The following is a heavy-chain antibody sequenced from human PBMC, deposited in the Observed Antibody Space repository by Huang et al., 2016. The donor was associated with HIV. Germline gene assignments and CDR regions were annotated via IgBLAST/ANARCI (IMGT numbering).Heavy chain of an antibody. CDR2: IKQDGREK. V-gene: IGHV3-7*01. Sequence: EVQLVESGGGLVQPGGSLRLSCAASGFTFSSYWMSWVRQAPGKGLEWVANIKQDGREKYYVDCVKGRCTISRDNAKNSLDLQMNSLRAEDTAVYYCARAADSSGYDVYYFDYWGQGTLVTVSS. CDR3: ARAADSSGYDVYYFDY. J-gene: IGHJ4*02. CDR1: GFTFSSYW. D-gene: IGHD3-22*01.